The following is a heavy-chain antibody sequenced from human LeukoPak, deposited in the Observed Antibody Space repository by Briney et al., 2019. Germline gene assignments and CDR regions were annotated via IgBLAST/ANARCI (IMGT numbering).Heavy chain of an antibody. CDR1: GGSISTNNYY. Sequence: PSETLSLTCTVSGGSISTNNYYWGWIRQPPGEGLEWIGHIYYDGRTYYNPSLKSRVTMSVDTSKNQFSLKLSSVTAADTAVYYCARHRGSSSEFDPWGLGTLVTISS. CDR3: ARHRGSSSEFDP. D-gene: IGHD6-6*01. CDR2: IYYDGRT. V-gene: IGHV4-39*01. J-gene: IGHJ5*02.